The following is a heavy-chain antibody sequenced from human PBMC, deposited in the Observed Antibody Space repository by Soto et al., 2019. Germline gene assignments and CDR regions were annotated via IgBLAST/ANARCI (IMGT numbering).Heavy chain of an antibody. CDR3: ARPNDYWNGYGPFDY. V-gene: IGHV4-31*11. J-gene: IGHJ4*02. D-gene: IGHD3-3*01. CDR1: GRSISSVGYY. CDR2: ISYTGST. Sequence: QVQLQASGPGLVKPSQTLSLTCAVSGRSISSVGYYWSWVRQHPGKGLEWIGSISYTGSTYYNPSLEKRLSISLDTSGNRFSLRLNAVTAADTAIYYCARPNDYWNGYGPFDYWGQGSLVSVSS.